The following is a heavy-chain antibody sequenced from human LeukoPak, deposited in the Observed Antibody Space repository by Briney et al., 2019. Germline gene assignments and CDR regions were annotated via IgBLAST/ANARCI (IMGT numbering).Heavy chain of an antibody. J-gene: IGHJ5*02. CDR1: GYTFTSYY. D-gene: IGHD4-17*01. Sequence: ASVKVSYKASGYTFTSYYMHWVRQAPGQGLEWMGIINPSGGSTSYAQKFQGRVTMTRDMSTSTVYMELSSLRSEDTAVYYCARGSTTVTDQGWFDPWGQGTLVTVSS. CDR3: ARGSTTVTDQGWFDP. V-gene: IGHV1-46*01. CDR2: INPSGGST.